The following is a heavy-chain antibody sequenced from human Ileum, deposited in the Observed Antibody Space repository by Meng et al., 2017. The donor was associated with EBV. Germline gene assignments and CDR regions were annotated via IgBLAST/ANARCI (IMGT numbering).Heavy chain of an antibody. D-gene: IGHD1-26*01. CDR2: ISGSGGST. J-gene: IGHJ4*02. V-gene: IGHV3-23*04. Sequence: VVTGGCYVPRRGSLRRSCASLVFAFTNYTLSWVRQATGKGMECVSSISGSGGSTYYADSVKGRFTISRDNSKNTLYLQMNSLRAEDTAVYYCAKSPSGGSQRYYFDYWGQGTLVTVSS. CDR3: AKSPSGGSQRYYFDY. CDR1: VFAFTNYT.